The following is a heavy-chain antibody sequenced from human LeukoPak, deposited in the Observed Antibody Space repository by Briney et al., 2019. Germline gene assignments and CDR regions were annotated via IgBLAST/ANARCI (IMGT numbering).Heavy chain of an antibody. J-gene: IGHJ4*02. CDR1: GCSVSRGGYY. D-gene: IGHD1-26*01. V-gene: IGHV4-31*03. Sequence: SEALSLTCTVSGCSVSRGGYYWNSIRQHPGKGLKWIGFTSYSEGTYYNPSIMSRITISVDRSQNQFSLKMRDVTAADTAVYFCATADWESFYFDSWGQGALVAVSS. CDR3: ATADWESFYFDS. CDR2: TSYSEGT.